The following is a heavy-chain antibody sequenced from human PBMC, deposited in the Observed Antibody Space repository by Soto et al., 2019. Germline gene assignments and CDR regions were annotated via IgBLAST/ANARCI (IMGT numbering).Heavy chain of an antibody. J-gene: IGHJ1*01. Sequence: GGSLRLSCAASGFTFTNAWMIWVRQAPGKGLEWVGRIKSKTDGGTTDYAAPVKGRFTISRDDSKNTLYLQMNSLKTEDTAVYYCTTARGTYGAEYFQHWGQGTLVTVSS. CDR2: IKSKTDGGTT. CDR1: GFTFTNAW. D-gene: IGHD4-17*01. V-gene: IGHV3-15*01. CDR3: TTARGTYGAEYFQH.